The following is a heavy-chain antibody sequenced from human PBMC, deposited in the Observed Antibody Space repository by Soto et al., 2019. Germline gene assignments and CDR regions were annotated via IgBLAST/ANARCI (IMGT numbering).Heavy chain of an antibody. CDR2: FIPIFPTP. Sequence: QVQLEQSGAEVKKPGSSVKVSCKASGGTFSTSAMSWVRQAPGKGLEWMGGFIPIFPTPDYAHKFQGRLTITADESTSTAYMELSGLKSDDTAVYYCARDKDRLQLGGNYYYILDVWGQGTTVTVSS. CDR3: ARDKDRLQLGGNYYYILDV. V-gene: IGHV1-69*12. D-gene: IGHD5-12*01. J-gene: IGHJ6*02. CDR1: GGTFSTSA.